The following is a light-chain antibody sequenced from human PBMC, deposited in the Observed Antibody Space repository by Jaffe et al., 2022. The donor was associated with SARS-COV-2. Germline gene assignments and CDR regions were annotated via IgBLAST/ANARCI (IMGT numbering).Light chain of an antibody. CDR3: TAWDSSLSAWV. Sequence: QAGLTQPPSVSKGLRQAATLTCTGNRNDVGNEGAAWLQQHQGHPPKLLFYRTNHRPSGTSERFSASRSGSTASLTITGLQPEDEADYYCTAWDSSLSAWVFGGGTKLTVL. CDR1: RNDVGNEG. V-gene: IGLV10-54*04. J-gene: IGLJ3*02. CDR2: RTN.